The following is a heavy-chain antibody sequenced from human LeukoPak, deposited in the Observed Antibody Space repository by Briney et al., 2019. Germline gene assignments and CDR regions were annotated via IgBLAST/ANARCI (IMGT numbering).Heavy chain of an antibody. Sequence: ASVKVSCKASGYIITGYYMHWVRQAPGQGLEWMGWITPKNGGTNYAQKFHGRVTITSDTSMSSVYMELTSLNSDGTAAYYCARLINGGRAFDIWGQGTVVTVSS. CDR2: ITPKNGGT. D-gene: IGHD3-16*01. CDR1: GYIITGYY. J-gene: IGHJ3*02. CDR3: ARLINGGRAFDI. V-gene: IGHV1-2*02.